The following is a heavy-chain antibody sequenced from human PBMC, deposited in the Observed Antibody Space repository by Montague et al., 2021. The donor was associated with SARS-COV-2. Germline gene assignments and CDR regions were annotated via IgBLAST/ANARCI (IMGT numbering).Heavy chain of an antibody. CDR2: INHSGSA. D-gene: IGHD3-10*01. CDR3: ARVRYYGSGTSLGMDV. CDR1: GGSFSGYY. V-gene: IGHV4-34*01. J-gene: IGHJ6*02. Sequence: SETLSLTCTVYGGSFSGYYWSWIRQPPGKGLEWIGEINHSGSANYNPSFKSRVTISVDTSKNQFSLKLSSVTAADTAAYYCARVRYYGSGTSLGMDVWGQGTTVTVSS.